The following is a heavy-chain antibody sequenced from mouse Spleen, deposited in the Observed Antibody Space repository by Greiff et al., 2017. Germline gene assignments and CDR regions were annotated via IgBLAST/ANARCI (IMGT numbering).Heavy chain of an antibody. CDR1: GYTFTSYW. V-gene: IGHV1-5*01. CDR2: IYPGNSDT. D-gene: IGHD2-4*01. J-gene: IGHJ3*01. CDR3: TCLSTMITTGFAY. Sequence: VQLKQPGAELVKPGASVKLSCEASGYTFTSYWMHWVKQRPGQGLEWIGAIYPGNSDTSYNQKFKGKAKLTAVTSTSTAYMELSSLTNEDSAVYYCTCLSTMITTGFAYWGQGTLVTVSA.